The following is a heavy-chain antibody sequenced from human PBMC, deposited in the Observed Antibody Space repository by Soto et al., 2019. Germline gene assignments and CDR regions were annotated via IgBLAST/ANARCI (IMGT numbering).Heavy chain of an antibody. J-gene: IGHJ6*02. Sequence: SETLSLTCTVSDGSISSSSYYWGWIRQPPGKGLEWIGSIYYSGSTYYNPSLKSRVTISVDTSKNQFSLKLSSVTAADTAVYYCARQGGVVGYYYYGMDVWGQGTTVTVSS. V-gene: IGHV4-39*01. D-gene: IGHD1-26*01. CDR1: DGSISSSSYY. CDR2: IYYSGST. CDR3: ARQGGVVGYYYYGMDV.